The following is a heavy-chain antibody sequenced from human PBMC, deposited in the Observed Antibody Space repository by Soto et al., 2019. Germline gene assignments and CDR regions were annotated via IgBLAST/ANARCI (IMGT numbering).Heavy chain of an antibody. CDR1: GGSISSGDYY. D-gene: IGHD2-21*02. CDR3: AREGLAYCGGDCYSTGGEGYFDL. V-gene: IGHV4-31*03. CDR2: IYYSGST. J-gene: IGHJ2*01. Sequence: QVQLQESGPGLVKPSQTLSLTCTVSGGSISSGDYYWSWIRQHPGKGLEWIGYIYYSGSTYYNPSLKRRLTVSVATSKIQFSLKLTSVTAADTAGYYCAREGLAYCGGDCYSTGGEGYFDLWGRGTLVTVSS.